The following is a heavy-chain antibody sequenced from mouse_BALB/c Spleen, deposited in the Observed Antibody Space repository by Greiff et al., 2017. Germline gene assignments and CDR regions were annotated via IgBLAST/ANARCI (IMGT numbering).Heavy chain of an antibody. V-gene: IGHV1S22*01. CDR1: GYTFTSYW. CDR3: TRGFAY. Sequence: KQPGSELVRPGASVKLSCKASGYTFTSYWMHWVKQRHGQGLEWIGNIYPGSGSTNYDEKFKSKGTLTVDTSSSTAYMHLSSLTSEDSAVYYCTRGFAYWGQGTLVTVSA. J-gene: IGHJ3*01. CDR2: IYPGSGST.